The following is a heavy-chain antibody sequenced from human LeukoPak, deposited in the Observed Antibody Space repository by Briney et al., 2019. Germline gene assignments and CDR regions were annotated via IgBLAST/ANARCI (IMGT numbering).Heavy chain of an antibody. V-gene: IGHV4-34*01. CDR3: ARGGIIAAFGY. J-gene: IGHJ4*02. D-gene: IGHD6-13*01. CDR1: GGSFSGYY. CDR2: INHSGST. Sequence: SETLSLTCAVYGGSFSGYYWSWIRQPPGKGLEWIGEINHSGSTNYNPSLESRVTISVDTSKNQFSLKLSSVTAADTAVYYCARGGIIAAFGYWGQGTLVTVSS.